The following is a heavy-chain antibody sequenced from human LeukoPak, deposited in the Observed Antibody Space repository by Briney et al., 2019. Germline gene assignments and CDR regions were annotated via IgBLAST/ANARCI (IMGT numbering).Heavy chain of an antibody. CDR1: GGSISSGGYY. CDR3: ARLLWFGELFLGRFDP. D-gene: IGHD3-10*01. CDR2: IYYSGST. J-gene: IGHJ5*02. V-gene: IGHV4-31*03. Sequence: SETQSLTCTVSGGSISSGGYYWSWIRQHPGKGLEWIGYIYYSGSTYYNPSLKSRVTISVDTSKNQFSLKLSSVTAADTAVYYCARLLWFGELFLGRFDPWGQGTLVTVSS.